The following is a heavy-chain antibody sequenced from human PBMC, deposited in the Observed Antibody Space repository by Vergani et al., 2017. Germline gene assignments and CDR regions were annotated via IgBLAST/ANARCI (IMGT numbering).Heavy chain of an antibody. Sequence: QVQLVESGGGVVQPGRSLRLSCVASGFAFRTYGMHWVRQAPGKGLEWVAIIWYDGSNTYYADSVKDRFTVSRDNSRNTLFLQMNSLRVEDTAVYYCARSRYDRSGLSTIFRYWGQGTRVTVS. CDR1: GFAFRTYG. CDR3: ARSRYDRSGLSTIFRY. J-gene: IGHJ4*02. D-gene: IGHD3-22*01. V-gene: IGHV3-33*01. CDR2: IWYDGSNT.